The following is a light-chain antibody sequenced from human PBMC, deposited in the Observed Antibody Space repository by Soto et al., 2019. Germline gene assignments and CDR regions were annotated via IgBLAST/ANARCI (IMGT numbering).Light chain of an antibody. CDR3: VSYTNPGTYV. CDR2: DFT. CDR1: SRDVTDSDS. J-gene: IGLJ1*01. V-gene: IGLV2-14*03. Sequence: QSVLTQPASVSGSPGQSVTISCAGASRDVTDSDSVSWYQHRPGEAPELKILDFTYRPSGVSNRFSGSLSANTASLTIYGLQVEDEGDYYCVSYTNPGTYVFGPGTKLTVL.